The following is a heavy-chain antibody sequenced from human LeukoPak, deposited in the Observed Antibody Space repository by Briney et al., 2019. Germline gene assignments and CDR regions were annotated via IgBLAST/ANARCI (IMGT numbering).Heavy chain of an antibody. CDR2: ISSSSSTI. Sequence: GGSLRLSCAASGFTFSSYSMNWVRQAPGKGLEWVSYISSSSSTIYYADSVKGRFTISRDNAKNSLYLQMNSLRAEDTAVYYCARDSYGSGRRIDDYWGQGALVTVSS. CDR1: GFTFSSYS. J-gene: IGHJ4*02. D-gene: IGHD3-10*01. CDR3: ARDSYGSGRRIDDY. V-gene: IGHV3-48*01.